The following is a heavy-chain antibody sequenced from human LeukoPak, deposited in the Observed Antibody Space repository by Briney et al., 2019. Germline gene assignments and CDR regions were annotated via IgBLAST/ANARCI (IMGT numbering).Heavy chain of an antibody. CDR1: GVSVTSGGYY. Sequence: SQTLSLTCTVSGVSVTSGGYYWSWIRQHPEKGLEWIGYVYYTGSTYYNPSLKSRVTISSDTSKNQFSLKVSSVTAADTAVYYCARISAGRYGMDVWGQGTTVTVSS. CDR3: ARISAGRYGMDV. D-gene: IGHD6-6*01. CDR2: VYYTGST. J-gene: IGHJ6*02. V-gene: IGHV4-31*03.